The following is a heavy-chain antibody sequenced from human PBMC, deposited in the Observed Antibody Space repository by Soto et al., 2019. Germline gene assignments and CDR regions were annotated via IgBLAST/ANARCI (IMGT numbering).Heavy chain of an antibody. D-gene: IGHD6-25*01. CDR3: AKDKEVGSPPDYYGMDV. CDR2: ISYDGSNK. J-gene: IGHJ6*02. Sequence: GSLRLSCAASGFTFSSYGMHWVRQAPGKGLEWVAVISYDGSNKYYADSVKGRFTISRDNSKNTLYLQMNSLRAEDTAVYYCAKDKEVGSPPDYYGMDVWGQGTTVTVSS. CDR1: GFTFSSYG. V-gene: IGHV3-30*18.